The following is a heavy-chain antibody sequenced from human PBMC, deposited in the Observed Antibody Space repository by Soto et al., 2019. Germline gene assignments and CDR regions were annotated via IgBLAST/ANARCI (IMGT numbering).Heavy chain of an antibody. D-gene: IGHD3-3*01. J-gene: IGHJ5*02. CDR2: ISGNGDTT. V-gene: IGHV3-23*01. CDR3: AKSRFLQSSWFDP. CDR1: GFTFSNYS. Sequence: GGSLRLSCAASGFTFSNYSMSWVRQAPGKGLDWVSVISGNGDTTYYAGSVKGRFTISRDNSKNTLYLQMNSLRTEDTAVYYCAKSRFLQSSWFDPWGQGTLVTVSS.